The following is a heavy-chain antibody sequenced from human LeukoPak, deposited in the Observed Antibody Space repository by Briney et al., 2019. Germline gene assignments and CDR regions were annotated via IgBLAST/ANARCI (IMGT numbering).Heavy chain of an antibody. D-gene: IGHD4-23*01. J-gene: IGHJ4*02. CDR2: IWYDGSNK. CDR3: ARSMTRGTTVVMADY. V-gene: IGHV3-33*01. Sequence: GGSLRLSCAAYGFTFSSYGMHWVRQATGKGLEWVAVIWYDGSNKYYADSVKGRFNISRDNSENTLYLQMNSLRAEDTAVYYCARSMTRGTTVVMADYWGQGTLVTVSS. CDR1: GFTFSSYG.